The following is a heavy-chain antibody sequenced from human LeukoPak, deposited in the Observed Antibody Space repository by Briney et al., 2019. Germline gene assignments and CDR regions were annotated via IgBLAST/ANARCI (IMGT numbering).Heavy chain of an antibody. CDR1: GFTFSDYY. Sequence: GGSLRLSCVASGFTFSDYYMSWVRQAPGKGLVWVSRINTDGSTTTYADSVKGRFTISRDNANNMVYLQMNSLRAEDTAVYYCARYRMVSYYFDNWGQGSLVTVSS. J-gene: IGHJ4*02. V-gene: IGHV3-74*01. CDR2: INTDGSTT. CDR3: ARYRMVSYYFDN. D-gene: IGHD2-21*01.